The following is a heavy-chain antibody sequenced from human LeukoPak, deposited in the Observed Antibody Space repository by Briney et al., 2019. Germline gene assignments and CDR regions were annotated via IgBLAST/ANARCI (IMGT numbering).Heavy chain of an antibody. Sequence: HGESLQISCQGSGSTFTSYWIGWVRQLPGKGLEGMGIIYPGDSDTRYSPSFQGQVTISADKSISTAYLQWSSLKASDTAMYYCARLYDSSGYPFVYWGQGTLVTVSS. CDR1: GSTFTSYW. CDR2: IYPGDSDT. V-gene: IGHV5-51*01. D-gene: IGHD3-22*01. J-gene: IGHJ4*02. CDR3: ARLYDSSGYPFVY.